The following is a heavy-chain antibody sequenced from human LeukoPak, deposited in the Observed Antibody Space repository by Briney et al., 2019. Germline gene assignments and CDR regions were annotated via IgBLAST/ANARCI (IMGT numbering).Heavy chain of an antibody. D-gene: IGHD6-25*01. CDR3: ARGDSSEDY. Sequence: ASVKVSCKAPGGTFRNYDINWVRQATGQGLEWMGWMNPNSGNTGYAQKFQGRVTITRNTSISTAYMELSSLRSEDTAVYYCARGDSSEDYWGQGTLVTVSS. CDR2: MNPNSGNT. V-gene: IGHV1-8*03. CDR1: GGTFRNYD. J-gene: IGHJ4*02.